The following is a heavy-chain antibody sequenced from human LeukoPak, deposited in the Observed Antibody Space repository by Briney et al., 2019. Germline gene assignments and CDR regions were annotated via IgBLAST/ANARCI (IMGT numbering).Heavy chain of an antibody. Sequence: ASVKVSCKASGYTFTSYYMHWVRQAPGQGLEWVGVIITIFHTPYYAPKFQGRVTITADKSTSTVYMEVSSLRSEDTAVYYCARVRGVGSDSFDYWGQGTLVTVSS. D-gene: IGHD3-10*01. CDR3: ARVRGVGSDSFDY. V-gene: IGHV1-69*06. J-gene: IGHJ4*02. CDR2: IITIFHTP. CDR1: GYTFTSYY.